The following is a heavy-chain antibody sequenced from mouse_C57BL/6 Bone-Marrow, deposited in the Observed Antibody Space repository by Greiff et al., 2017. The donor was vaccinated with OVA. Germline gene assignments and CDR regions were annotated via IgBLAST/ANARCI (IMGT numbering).Heavy chain of an antibody. J-gene: IGHJ2*01. D-gene: IGHD1-1*01. CDR3: ASSDFLLLRFFDY. CDR2: IYPSDSET. Sequence: VQLQQPGAELVRPGSSVKLSCKASGYTFTSYWMHWVKQRPIQGLEWIGNIYPSDSETHYNQKFKDKATLTVDKSSSTAYMQLRSLTSDDSAVYYSASSDFLLLRFFDYWGQGTTLTVSS. CDR1: GYTFTSYW. V-gene: IGHV1-52*01.